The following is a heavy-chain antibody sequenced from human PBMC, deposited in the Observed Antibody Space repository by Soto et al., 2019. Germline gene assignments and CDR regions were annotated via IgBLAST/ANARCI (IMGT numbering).Heavy chain of an antibody. CDR2: IRSKPNNYAT. CDR1: GFTFSDSA. Sequence: EVQLVESGGGLVQPGGSLKLSCAASGFTFSDSAMHWVRQASGKGLXXVGRIRSKPNNYATTYAASVKGRFTISRADSXXXXXXXXXXXXXXXXXXXXXXXXXXXXXXYFDLWGRGTLVTVSP. V-gene: IGHV3-73*02. CDR3: XXXXXXXXXYFDL. J-gene: IGHJ2*01.